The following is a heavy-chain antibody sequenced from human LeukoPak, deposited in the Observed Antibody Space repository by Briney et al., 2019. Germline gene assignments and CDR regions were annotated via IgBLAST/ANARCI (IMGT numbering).Heavy chain of an antibody. D-gene: IGHD2-15*01. J-gene: IGHJ6*02. CDR1: GFTFSSYS. Sequence: GGSLRLSCAASGFTFSSYSMNWVRQAPGKGLEWVSSISSSSSYIYYADSVKGRFTISRDNAKNSLYLQMNSLRAEDMAVYYCARDGYCSGGSCYPAGGGYYGMDVWGQGTTVTVSS. CDR3: ARDGYCSGGSCYPAGGGYYGMDV. CDR2: ISSSSSYI. V-gene: IGHV3-21*01.